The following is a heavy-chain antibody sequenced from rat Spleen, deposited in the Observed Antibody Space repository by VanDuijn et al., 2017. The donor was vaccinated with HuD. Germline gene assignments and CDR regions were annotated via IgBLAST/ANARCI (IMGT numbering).Heavy chain of an antibody. V-gene: IGHV5S10*01. D-gene: IGHD4-3*01. CDR3: AKDLVRGSLDY. CDR2: IIYDDSST. Sequence: EVQLVESGGGLVQPERSLKLSCAASGFTFSDYNMAWVRQAPKKGLEWVATIIYDDSSTYYAGSVRGRFTVSRDNAENTLYLQMTSLRSEDTATYYCAKDLVRGSLDYWGQGVMVTVSS. J-gene: IGHJ2*01. CDR1: GFTFSDYN.